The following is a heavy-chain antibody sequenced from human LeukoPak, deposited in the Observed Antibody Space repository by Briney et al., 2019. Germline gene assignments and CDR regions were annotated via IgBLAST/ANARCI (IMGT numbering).Heavy chain of an antibody. CDR1: GFTFSSYA. D-gene: IGHD3-3*01. V-gene: IGHV3-48*03. CDR3: ARSLPSYDFWSGYSATTHFDY. Sequence: PGGSLRLSCAASGFTFSSYAVNWVRQAPGKGLEWVSYISSSGSTIYYADSVKGRLTISRDNAKNSLYLQMNSLRAEDTAVYYRARSLPSYDFWSGYSATTHFDYWGQGTLVTVSS. J-gene: IGHJ4*02. CDR2: ISSSGSTI.